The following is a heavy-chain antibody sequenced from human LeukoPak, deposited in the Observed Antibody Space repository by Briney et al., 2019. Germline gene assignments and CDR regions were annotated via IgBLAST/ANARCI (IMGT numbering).Heavy chain of an antibody. J-gene: IGHJ3*02. Sequence: GGSLRLSCAASGFTFSSYAMHWVRQAPGKGLEWVAVILYDGSNKYYADSVKGRFTISRDNSKNTLYLQMNSLRAEDTAVYYCAREEPKGDYGGAFDIWGQGTMVTVST. D-gene: IGHD4-17*01. CDR2: ILYDGSNK. CDR3: AREEPKGDYGGAFDI. CDR1: GFTFSSYA. V-gene: IGHV3-30-3*01.